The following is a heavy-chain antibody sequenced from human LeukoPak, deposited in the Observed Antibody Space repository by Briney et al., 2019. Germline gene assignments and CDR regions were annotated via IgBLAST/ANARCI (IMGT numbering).Heavy chain of an antibody. CDR1: GYTFTGYY. CDR2: VSPNSGGT. Sequence: ASVKVSCKASGYTFTGYYMHWVRQAPGQGLEWMGWVSPNSGGTNYAQKFQGRVTMTRDTSISTAYMELSRLRSDDTAVYYCAREGHDGSYLLDYWGQGTLVTVSS. J-gene: IGHJ4*02. CDR3: AREGHDGSYLLDY. D-gene: IGHD1-26*01. V-gene: IGHV1-2*02.